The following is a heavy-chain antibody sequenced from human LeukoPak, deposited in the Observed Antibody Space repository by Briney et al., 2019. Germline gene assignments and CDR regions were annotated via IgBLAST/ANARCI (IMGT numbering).Heavy chain of an antibody. Sequence: SETLSLTCTVSGGSISSYYWSWIRQPPGKGLEWIGYIYYSGSTYYNPSLKSRVTISVDTSKNQFSLKLSSVTAADTAVYYCARGRGGYYDSRTNAFDIWGQGTMVTVSS. J-gene: IGHJ3*02. V-gene: IGHV4-59*12. CDR2: IYYSGST. D-gene: IGHD3-22*01. CDR3: ARGRGGYYDSRTNAFDI. CDR1: GGSISSYY.